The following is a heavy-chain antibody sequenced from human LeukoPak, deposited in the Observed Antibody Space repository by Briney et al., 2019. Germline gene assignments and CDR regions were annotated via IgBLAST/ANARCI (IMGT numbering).Heavy chain of an antibody. V-gene: IGHV4-59*01. CDR2: IYYSGST. CDR3: ARCSGWFSAFDI. D-gene: IGHD2-15*01. J-gene: IGHJ3*02. CDR1: GGSISSYY. Sequence: SETLSLTCTVSGGSISSYYWSWIRQPPGKGLGWIGYIYYSGSTNYNPSLKSRVTISVDTSKNQFSLKLSSVTAADTAVYYCARCSGWFSAFDIWGQGTMVTVSS.